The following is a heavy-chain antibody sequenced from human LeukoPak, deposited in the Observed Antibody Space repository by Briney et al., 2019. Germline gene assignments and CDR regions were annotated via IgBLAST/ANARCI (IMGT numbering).Heavy chain of an antibody. CDR2: IYYSGST. CDR1: GGSISSYY. CDR3: ARGRGSGSYYPDDYYYYYMDV. J-gene: IGHJ6*03. Sequence: PSETLSLTCTVSGGSISSYYWSWIRQPPGKGLEWIGYIYYSGSTNYNPSLKSRVTISVDTSKNQFSLKLSSVTAADTAVYYCARGRGSGSYYPDDYYYYYMDVWGKGTTVTISS. D-gene: IGHD3-10*01. V-gene: IGHV4-59*01.